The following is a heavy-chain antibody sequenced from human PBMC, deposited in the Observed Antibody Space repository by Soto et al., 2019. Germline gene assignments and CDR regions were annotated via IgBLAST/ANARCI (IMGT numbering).Heavy chain of an antibody. CDR3: VRVVAIPGYPDN. Sequence: QVQLVQSGAEVRQPASSVKVSCKTSGGTFSSYAISWVRQAPGQGLEWMGGIVPIVDTSTDAQKFQGRVTLAAEESTSPGYMELSSLRSDDAAIYYCVRVVAIPGYPDNWGQGTLVTVSS. D-gene: IGHD5-12*01. V-gene: IGHV1-69*12. CDR2: IVPIVDTS. J-gene: IGHJ4*02. CDR1: GGTFSSYA.